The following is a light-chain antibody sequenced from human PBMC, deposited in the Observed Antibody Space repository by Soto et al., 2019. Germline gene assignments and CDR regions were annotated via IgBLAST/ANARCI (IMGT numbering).Light chain of an antibody. J-gene: IGLJ2*01. CDR3: SSYTSSSTVV. V-gene: IGLV2-14*01. CDR2: DVS. Sequence: QSALTQPASVSGSPGQSITISCTGTSSDVGGYNYVSWYQQHPGKAPKLMIYDVSNRPSGVSNRFSGSKSGNTASLPISGLQAEDEAAYYCSSYTSSSTVVFGGGTKLTVL. CDR1: SSDVGGYNY.